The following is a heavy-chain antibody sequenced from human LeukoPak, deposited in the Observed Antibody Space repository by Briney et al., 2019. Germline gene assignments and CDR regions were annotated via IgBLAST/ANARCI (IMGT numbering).Heavy chain of an antibody. CDR1: GGSISSYY. CDR2: IYYSGST. Sequence: SETLSLTCTVSGGSISSYYWSWLRQPPGQGLEWIGYIYYSGSTYYNPSLKSRVTISVDTSKNQFSLKLSSVTAADTAVYYCARGRYGMDVGGQGTTVTVSS. V-gene: IGHV4-59*08. CDR3: ARGRYGMDV. J-gene: IGHJ6*02.